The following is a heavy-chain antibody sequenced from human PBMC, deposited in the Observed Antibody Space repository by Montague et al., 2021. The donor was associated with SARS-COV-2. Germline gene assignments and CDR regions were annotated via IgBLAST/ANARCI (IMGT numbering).Heavy chain of an antibody. CDR2: ISYDGSNK. D-gene: IGHD2-21*01. CDR1: GFTFSSYA. J-gene: IGHJ3*02. Sequence: SLRLSRAASGFTFSSYAMHWVRQAPGKGLEWVAVISYDGSNKYYADSVKGRFTISRDNSKNTLYLQMNSLRAEDTAVYYCARERLWGDAFDIWGQGTMVTVSS. CDR3: ARERLWGDAFDI. V-gene: IGHV3-30-3*01.